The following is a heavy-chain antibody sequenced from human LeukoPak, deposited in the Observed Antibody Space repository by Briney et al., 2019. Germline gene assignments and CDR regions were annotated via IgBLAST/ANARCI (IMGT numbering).Heavy chain of an antibody. CDR3: AVGVPAAILGY. CDR1: GGSISSYY. CDR2: IYYSGST. D-gene: IGHD2-2*01. Sequence: SETLSLTCTVSGGSISSYYWSWIRQPPGKGLEWIGYIYYSGSTNYNPSLKSRVTISVDTSKNQFSLKLSSVTAADTAVYHCAVGVPAAILGYWGQGTLVTVSS. J-gene: IGHJ4*02. V-gene: IGHV4-59*01.